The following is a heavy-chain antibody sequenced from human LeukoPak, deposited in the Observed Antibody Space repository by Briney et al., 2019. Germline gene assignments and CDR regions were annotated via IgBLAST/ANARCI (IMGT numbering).Heavy chain of an antibody. CDR3: ARGAATGYYYYGMDV. J-gene: IGHJ6*02. Sequence: ASVKVSCKASGYTFTSYGISWVRQAPGQGLEWMGWISAYNGNTNYAQKLQGRVTMTTDTPTSTAYMELRSLRSDDTAVYYCARGAATGYYYYGMDVWGQGTTVTVSS. CDR2: ISAYNGNT. D-gene: IGHD3-10*01. CDR1: GYTFTSYG. V-gene: IGHV1-18*01.